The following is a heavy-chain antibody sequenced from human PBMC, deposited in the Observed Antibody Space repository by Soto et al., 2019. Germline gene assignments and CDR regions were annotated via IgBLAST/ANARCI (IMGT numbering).Heavy chain of an antibody. Sequence: QVQLVESGGGLVKPGGSLRLSCAASGITFSDCYMNWIRQAPGKGLEWVSYMSSSGDSINYAGSERGRFTVSRDNAKNSLYLQMTSLRAEDTAMYYCARVRFGQWGYAMDVWGQGTTVTVSS. CDR3: ARVRFGQWGYAMDV. J-gene: IGHJ6*02. CDR1: GITFSDCY. D-gene: IGHD3-10*01. CDR2: MSSSGDSI. V-gene: IGHV3-11*01.